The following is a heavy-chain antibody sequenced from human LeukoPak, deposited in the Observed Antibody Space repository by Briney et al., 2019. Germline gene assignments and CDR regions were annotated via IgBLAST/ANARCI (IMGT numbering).Heavy chain of an antibody. V-gene: IGHV3-74*01. CDR3: ARDLQLWTTRDTRGAAQVGY. CDR2: INSDGSSI. CDR1: GFTFSSHW. D-gene: IGHD5-18*01. J-gene: IGHJ4*02. Sequence: GSLLFSCAASGFTFSSHWMHWVRQAPGRGLVWVSRINSDGSSISYADSVKGRFTISRDNAKNTLYLQMNSLRAEDTAVYCCARDLQLWTTRDTRGAAQVGYWGQGTRVTVSS.